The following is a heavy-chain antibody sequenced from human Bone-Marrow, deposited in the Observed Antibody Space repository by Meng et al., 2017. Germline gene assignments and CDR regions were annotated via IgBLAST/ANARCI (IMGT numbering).Heavy chain of an antibody. Sequence: GGSLRPSCAASGFTFSSYWMSWVRQAPGKGLEWVANIKQDGSEKYYVDSVKGRFTISRDNAKNSLYLQMNSLRAEDTAVYYCARSSVKWLVNGPDYWGQGTLVTVSS. J-gene: IGHJ4*02. CDR1: GFTFSSYW. CDR2: IKQDGSEK. CDR3: ARSSVKWLVNGPDY. V-gene: IGHV3-7*01. D-gene: IGHD6-19*01.